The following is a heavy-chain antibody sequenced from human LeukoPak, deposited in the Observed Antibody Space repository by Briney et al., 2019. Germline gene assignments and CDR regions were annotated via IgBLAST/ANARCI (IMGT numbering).Heavy chain of an antibody. V-gene: IGHV1-18*04. D-gene: IGHD4-17*01. CDR3: ARIRHGDYPWFDP. Sequence: GASVPVSCKASGYSFTGYYMRWVRQAPGQGLEWMGWISAYNGNTNYAQKLQGRVTMTTDTSTSTAYMELRSLRSDDTAVYYCARIRHGDYPWFDPWGQGTLVTVSS. J-gene: IGHJ5*02. CDR1: GYSFTGYY. CDR2: ISAYNGNT.